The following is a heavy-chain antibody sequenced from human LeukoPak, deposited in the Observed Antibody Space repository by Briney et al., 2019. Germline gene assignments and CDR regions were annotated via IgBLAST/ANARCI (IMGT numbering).Heavy chain of an antibody. J-gene: IGHJ3*02. CDR1: GYTFTGYY. V-gene: IGHV1-2*02. Sequence: ASVKVSCKASGYTFTGYYVHWVRQAPGQGLEWMGWINPNSGGTNYAQKFQGRVTMTRDSSISTAYMELSRLRSDDTAVYYCAITMIVVVRVEAFDIWGQGTMVTVSS. D-gene: IGHD3-22*01. CDR3: AITMIVVVRVEAFDI. CDR2: INPNSGGT.